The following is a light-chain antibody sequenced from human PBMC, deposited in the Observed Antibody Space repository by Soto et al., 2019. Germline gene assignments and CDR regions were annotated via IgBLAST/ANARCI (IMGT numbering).Light chain of an antibody. Sequence: QSALTQPTSVSGSPGLSITISCTGTSSDVGAYNFASWYQQHPDKAPKLMIFDVSNRPSGVSNRFSGSKSGNTASLTISGLQSEDEAEYYCGSYTTSSNYVFGTGTKVTV. CDR3: GSYTTSSNYV. CDR1: SSDVGAYNF. V-gene: IGLV2-14*03. J-gene: IGLJ1*01. CDR2: DVS.